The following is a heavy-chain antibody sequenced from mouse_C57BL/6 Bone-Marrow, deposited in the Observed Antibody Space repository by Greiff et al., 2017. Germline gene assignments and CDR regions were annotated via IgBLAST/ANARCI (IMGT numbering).Heavy chain of an antibody. J-gene: IGHJ2*01. Sequence: VKLVEYGPELVKPGASVKISCKASGYAFSSSWMNWVKQRPGKGLEWIGRIYPGDGDTNYNGKFKGKATLTADKSSSTAYMQLNSLTSEDSAVYFCASLIYYDYDVYWGQGTTLTVSS. CDR3: ASLIYYDYDVY. CDR2: IYPGDGDT. D-gene: IGHD2-4*01. CDR1: GYAFSSSW. V-gene: IGHV1-82*01.